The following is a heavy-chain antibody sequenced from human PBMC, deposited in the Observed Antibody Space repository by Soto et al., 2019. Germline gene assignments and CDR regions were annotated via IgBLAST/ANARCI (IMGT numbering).Heavy chain of an antibody. D-gene: IGHD3-22*01. CDR3: GRVGYRSDSTGFSGVPYYYYYGMDV. V-gene: IGHV1-18*01. Sequence: ASVKVSCKASGYTFTSYGISWVRQAPGQGLEWMGWISAYSGNTNYAQKLQGRVTMTTDTSTSTAYMELRSLRSDDTAVYYRGRVGYRSDSTGFSGVPYYYYYGMDVRGQGSTVTVSS. J-gene: IGHJ6*02. CDR2: ISAYSGNT. CDR1: GYTFTSYG.